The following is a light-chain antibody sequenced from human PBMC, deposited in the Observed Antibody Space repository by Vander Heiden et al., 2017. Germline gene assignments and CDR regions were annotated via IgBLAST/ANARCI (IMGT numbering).Light chain of an antibody. CDR2: DVT. CDR1: SRDIGGYDH. J-gene: IGLJ1*01. Sequence: QSALTQSPSASGSPGQSVTIPCTGTSRDIGGYDHVSWYKWHSGKAPKLIIYDVTKRPSGVPDRFSGSKSGNTASLTVSGLQAEDEADYFCSSYLVTGDYVFGTGTKVTVL. V-gene: IGLV2-8*01. CDR3: SSYLVTGDYV.